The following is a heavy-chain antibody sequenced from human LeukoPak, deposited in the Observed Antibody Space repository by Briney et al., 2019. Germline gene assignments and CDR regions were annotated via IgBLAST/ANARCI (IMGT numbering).Heavy chain of an antibody. CDR2: IYYSGST. J-gene: IGHJ4*02. CDR3: SRESGAFSPFGY. CDR1: GGSIFSYY. Sequence: SETLSLTCTVSGGSIFSYYWSWIRQPPGKGLEWMGYIYYSGSTNYNPSLKSRVTMSLDKSKNHLSLNLTSVTAADTAVYYCSRESGAFSPFGYWGQGTLVTVSS. V-gene: IGHV4-59*12. D-gene: IGHD1-26*01.